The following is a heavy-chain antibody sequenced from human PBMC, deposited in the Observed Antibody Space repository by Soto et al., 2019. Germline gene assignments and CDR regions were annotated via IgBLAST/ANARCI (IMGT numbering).Heavy chain of an antibody. V-gene: IGHV1-69*01. D-gene: IGHD1-7*01. CDR1: GGTFSSYA. CDR3: ARDRPSKTTPSYYYYGMDV. J-gene: IGHJ6*02. CDR2: IIPIFGTA. Sequence: QVQLVQSGAEVKKPGSSVKVSCKASGGTFSSYAISWVRQAPGQGLEWMGGIIPIFGTANYAQKFQGRVTISADESTRTAYMELSSLRSEDTAVYYCARDRPSKTTPSYYYYGMDVWGQGTTVTVSS.